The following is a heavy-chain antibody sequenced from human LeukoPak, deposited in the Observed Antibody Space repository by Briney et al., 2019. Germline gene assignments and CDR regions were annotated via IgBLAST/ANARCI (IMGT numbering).Heavy chain of an antibody. CDR1: GFTFSSYS. V-gene: IGHV3-48*01. CDR2: ISSSSNTT. Sequence: GGSLRLSCAASGFTFSSYSMNWVRQAPGKGLEWVSYISSSSNTTYYADSVKGRFTISRDNAKNSLYLQMNSLRAEDTAVYYCARSPSGTGGFDPRGQGTLVTVSS. CDR3: ARSPSGTGGFDP. J-gene: IGHJ5*02. D-gene: IGHD1-1*01.